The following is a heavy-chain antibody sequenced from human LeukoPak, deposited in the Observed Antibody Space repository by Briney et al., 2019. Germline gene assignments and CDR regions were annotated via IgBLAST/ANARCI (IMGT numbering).Heavy chain of an antibody. D-gene: IGHD5-18*01. CDR1: GGSISSYY. CDR3: ARVYYSYGSYFDY. J-gene: IGHJ4*02. Sequence: SETLSLTCTVSGGSISSYYWSWIRQPPGKGLEWIGYIYYSGSTNYNPSLKSRVSMSVDTSKNQFSLKLSSVTAADTAVYYCARVYYSYGSYFDYWGQGTLVTVSS. CDR2: IYYSGST. V-gene: IGHV4-59*12.